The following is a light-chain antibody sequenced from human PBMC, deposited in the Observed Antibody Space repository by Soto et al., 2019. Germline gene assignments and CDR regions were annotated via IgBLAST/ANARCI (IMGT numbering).Light chain of an antibody. CDR2: KAS. CDR3: RQYDSYST. Sequence: DIQMTQFPSTQSASVGDIVIITFRASQSISSWLAWYQQKPGKAPNLLIYKASSLASGVPSRFSGSGFGTEFTLTISSLQPDDIATYYCRQYDSYSTFGGGTKVDI. V-gene: IGKV1-5*03. J-gene: IGKJ4*01. CDR1: QSISSW.